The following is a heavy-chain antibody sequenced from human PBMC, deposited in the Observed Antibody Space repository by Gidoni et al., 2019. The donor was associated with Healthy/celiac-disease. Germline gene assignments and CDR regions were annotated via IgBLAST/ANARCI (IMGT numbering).Heavy chain of an antibody. D-gene: IGHD3-16*02. CDR1: GFTFSSYW. V-gene: IGHV3-7*01. CDR3: ARGFRGMITFGGVIVSGDY. CDR2: IKQDGSEK. J-gene: IGHJ4*02. Sequence: EVQLVESGGGLVQPGGSLRLSCAASGFTFSSYWMCWVRQAPGKGLEWVANIKQDGSEKYYVDSVKGRFTISRDNAKNSLYLQMNSLRAEDTAVYYCARGFRGMITFGGVIVSGDYWGQGTLVTVSS.